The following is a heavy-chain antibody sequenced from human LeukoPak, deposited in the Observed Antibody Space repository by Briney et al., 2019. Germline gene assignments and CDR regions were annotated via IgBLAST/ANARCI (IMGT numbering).Heavy chain of an antibody. CDR2: ISPNGAAI. Sequence: TGGSLRLSCAASGFTFSDYYMAWIRQAPGKGLEWLSSISPNGAAIYYADSVKGRFTISRDNAKNSLYLQMTSLKAEDTAAYYCARGLFVAGSFFDSWGQGTLVTVSS. D-gene: IGHD1-26*01. J-gene: IGHJ4*02. CDR1: GFTFSDYY. CDR3: ARGLFVAGSFFDS. V-gene: IGHV3-11*04.